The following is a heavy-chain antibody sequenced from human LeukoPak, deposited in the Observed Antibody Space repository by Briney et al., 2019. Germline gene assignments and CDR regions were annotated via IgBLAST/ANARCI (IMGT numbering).Heavy chain of an antibody. J-gene: IGHJ4*02. D-gene: IGHD3-22*01. Sequence: SETLSLTCAVYGGSFSGYYWSWIRQPPGKGLEWIGEINHSGSTNYNPSLRSRVTISVDTSKNQFSLKLSSVTAADTAVYYCARGDYYDSSVPGYWGQGTLVTVSS. V-gene: IGHV4-34*01. CDR2: INHSGST. CDR3: ARGDYYDSSVPGY. CDR1: GGSFSGYY.